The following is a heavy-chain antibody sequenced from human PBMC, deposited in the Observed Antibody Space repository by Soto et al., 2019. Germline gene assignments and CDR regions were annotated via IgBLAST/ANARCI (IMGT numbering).Heavy chain of an antibody. CDR2: INPSGGST. CDR1: GYTFTSYY. D-gene: IGHD3-10*01. CDR3: ARDGPYVGFLWFGEGPYYYYYGMDV. Sequence: GASVKVSCKASGYTFTSYYMHWVRQAPGQGLEWMGIINPSGGSTSYAQKLQGRVTMTRDTSTSTVYMELSSLRSEDTAVYYCARDGPYVGFLWFGEGPYYYYYGMDVWGQGTTVTVS. J-gene: IGHJ6*02. V-gene: IGHV1-46*04.